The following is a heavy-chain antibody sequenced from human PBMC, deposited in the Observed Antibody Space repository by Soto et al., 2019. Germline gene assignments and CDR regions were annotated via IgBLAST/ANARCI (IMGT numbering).Heavy chain of an antibody. CDR2: IYTSGST. CDR1: GGSISSYY. V-gene: IGHV4-4*07. CDR3: ARDSTVAAVPHPNRGWYFDL. D-gene: IGHD6-13*01. J-gene: IGHJ2*01. Sequence: QVQLQESGPGLVKPSETLSLTCTVSGGSISSYYWTWIRQPAGKGLEWIGRIYTSGSTNYNPSLKSRVTMSVDTSKNQFSLKLSSVTAADTSVYYCARDSTVAAVPHPNRGWYFDLWGRGTLVTVCS.